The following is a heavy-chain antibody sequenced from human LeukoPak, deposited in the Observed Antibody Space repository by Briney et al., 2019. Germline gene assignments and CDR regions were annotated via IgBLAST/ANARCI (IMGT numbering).Heavy chain of an antibody. V-gene: IGHV7-4-1*02. J-gene: IGHJ4*02. CDR1: GYTFTNYT. CDR2: IDTNTGNP. Sequence: GASVKVSCKASGYTFTNYTLNWVRQAPGQGLEWMGWIDTNTGNPTYAQGFIGRFVFSLDTSVTTAYLQISSLKAEDTAVYYCARDQRFGSYRNQDYWGQGTLVTVSS. CDR3: ARDQRFGSYRNQDY. D-gene: IGHD1-14*01.